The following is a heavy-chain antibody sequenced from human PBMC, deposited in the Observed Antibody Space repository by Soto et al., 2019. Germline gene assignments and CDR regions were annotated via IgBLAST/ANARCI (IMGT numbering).Heavy chain of an antibody. CDR3: SADLPDWGAYAFDY. Sequence: EVQLVESGGGLVEPGGSLRLSCAASGFTFNGAWMNWVRQAPGKGLEWVGRVKSKVDGGSIDYAAPVRGRFTISRDDSRNTEDLKMNSLSAEDSAMYYCSADLPDWGAYAFDYWGQRTLVTVSS. V-gene: IGHV3-15*07. CDR1: GFTFNGAW. D-gene: IGHD3-16*01. CDR2: VKSKVDGGSI. J-gene: IGHJ4*02.